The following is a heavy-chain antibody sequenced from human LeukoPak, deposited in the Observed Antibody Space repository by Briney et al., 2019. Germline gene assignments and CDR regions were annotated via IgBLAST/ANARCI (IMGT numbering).Heavy chain of an antibody. CDR2: FDGNGPNT. D-gene: IGHD3-22*01. J-gene: IGHJ4*02. CDR3: AEPEGGYYDIRPD. Sequence: GGSLRLSCAASGFTFSSFAMTWVRQAPGKGLEWVSGFDGNGPNTYYADSVKGRWTISRDNSKNTLYLQMNSLRAEDTAVYYCAEPEGGYYDIRPDWGQGTLVTVSS. CDR1: GFTFSSFA. V-gene: IGHV3-23*01.